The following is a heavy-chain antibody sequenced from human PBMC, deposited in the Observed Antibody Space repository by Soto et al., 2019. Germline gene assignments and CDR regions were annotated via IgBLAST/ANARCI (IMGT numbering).Heavy chain of an antibody. D-gene: IGHD2-2*01. Sequence: EVQLVQSGAEVKKPGESLRISCKGSGYSFTSYWISWVRQMPGKGLEWMGRIDPSDSYTNYSPSFQGHVTISADKSISTAYLQWSSLKASDTAMYYCAITLGYCSSTSCSGLNYFDYWGQGTLVTVSS. J-gene: IGHJ4*02. CDR3: AITLGYCSSTSCSGLNYFDY. V-gene: IGHV5-10-1*03. CDR2: IDPSDSYT. CDR1: GYSFTSYW.